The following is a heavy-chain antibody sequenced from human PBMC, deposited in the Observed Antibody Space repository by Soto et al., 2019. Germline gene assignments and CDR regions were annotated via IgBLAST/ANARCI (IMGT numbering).Heavy chain of an antibody. Sequence: PSETLSLTCTVSGGSISSSSYYWGWIRQPPGKGLEWIGSIYYSGSTYYNLSLKSRVTISVDTSKNQFSLKLSSVTAADTAVYYCARRYSSYPNRFDYWGQGTLVTVSS. D-gene: IGHD6-6*01. CDR1: GGSISSSSYY. CDR2: IYYSGST. CDR3: ARRYSSYPNRFDY. J-gene: IGHJ4*02. V-gene: IGHV4-39*01.